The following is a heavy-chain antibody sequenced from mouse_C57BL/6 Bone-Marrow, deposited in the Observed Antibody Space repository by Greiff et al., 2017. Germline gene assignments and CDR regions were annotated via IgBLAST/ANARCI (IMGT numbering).Heavy chain of an antibody. CDR3: AREYYSNFYAMDY. V-gene: IGHV1-55*01. CDR2: IYPGSGST. J-gene: IGHJ4*01. Sequence: QVQLQQPGAELVKPGASVKMSCKASGYTFTSCWITWVKQRPGQGLEWIGDIYPGSGSTNYNEKFKSKATLTVDTSSSTAYMQLSSLTSEDSAVYYCAREYYSNFYAMDYWGQGTSVTVSS. D-gene: IGHD2-5*01. CDR1: GYTFTSCW.